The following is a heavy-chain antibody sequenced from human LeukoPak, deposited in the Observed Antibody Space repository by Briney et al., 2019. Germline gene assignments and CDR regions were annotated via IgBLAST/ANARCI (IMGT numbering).Heavy chain of an antibody. Sequence: ASVKVSCKASGYTFTGYYMHWVRQAPGQGLEWMGWINPNSGGTNYAQKFQGRVTMTRDTSISTAYMELSRLRSDDTAVYYCARSAAIPPYYYYYMDVWGKGTTVTVSS. CDR3: ARSAAIPPYYYYYMDV. D-gene: IGHD2-2*01. V-gene: IGHV1-2*02. CDR1: GYTFTGYY. CDR2: INPNSGGT. J-gene: IGHJ6*03.